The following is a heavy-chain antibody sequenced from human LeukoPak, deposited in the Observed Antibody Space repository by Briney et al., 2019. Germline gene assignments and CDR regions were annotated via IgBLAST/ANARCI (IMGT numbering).Heavy chain of an antibody. V-gene: IGHV4-59*08. CDR1: GGSISSYY. CDR3: ASSDERMEY. CDR2: IYYSGSA. J-gene: IGHJ4*02. D-gene: IGHD1-1*01. Sequence: SETLSLTCTVSGGSISSYYWNWIRQPPGKGLEWVGYIYYSGSASYNPSLKSRVTISVDTSKNQFSLKLNSVTAADTAVYYCASSDERMEYWGQGTLVTVSS.